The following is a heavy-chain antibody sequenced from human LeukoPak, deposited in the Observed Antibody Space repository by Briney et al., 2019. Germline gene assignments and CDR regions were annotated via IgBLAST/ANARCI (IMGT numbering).Heavy chain of an antibody. CDR2: ISGSGGST. Sequence: TGGSLRLSCAASGFNVSSNYMSWVRQAPGKGLEWVSAISGSGGSTYYADSVKGRFTISRDNSKNTLYLQMNSLRAEDTAVYYCAKGRVGMATIDAFDIWGQGTMVTVSS. J-gene: IGHJ3*02. V-gene: IGHV3-23*01. D-gene: IGHD5-24*01. CDR1: GFNVSSNY. CDR3: AKGRVGMATIDAFDI.